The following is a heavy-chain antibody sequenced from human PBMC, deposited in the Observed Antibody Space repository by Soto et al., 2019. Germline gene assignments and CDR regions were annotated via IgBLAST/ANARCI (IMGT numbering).Heavy chain of an antibody. CDR1: GYTFTSYY. V-gene: IGHV1-46*01. Sequence: ASVKVSCKASGYTFTSYYMHWVRQAPGQGLEWMGIINPSGGSTSYAQKFQGRVTMTRDTSTSTVYMELSSLRSEDTAVYYCARVGGVTAVTPPFDYWGQGTLVTVSS. D-gene: IGHD4-17*01. J-gene: IGHJ4*02. CDR3: ARVGGVTAVTPPFDY. CDR2: INPSGGST.